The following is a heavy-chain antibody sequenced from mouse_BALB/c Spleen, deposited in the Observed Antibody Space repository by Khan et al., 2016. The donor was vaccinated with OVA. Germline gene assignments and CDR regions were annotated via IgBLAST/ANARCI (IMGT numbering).Heavy chain of an antibody. CDR2: INPSNGGT. J-gene: IGHJ3*01. V-gene: IGHV1S81*02. D-gene: IGHD2-14*01. Sequence: QIQLVQSGAELVKPGASVKLSCKASGYTFNSYYMYWVKQRPGQGFEWIGEINPSNGGTNFNDKFKSKATLTVDKSSSTAYMQLSSLTFDDSAVYYCTVGGYDGFAYWGKGTLVNVSA. CDR1: GYTFNSYY. CDR3: TVGGYDGFAY.